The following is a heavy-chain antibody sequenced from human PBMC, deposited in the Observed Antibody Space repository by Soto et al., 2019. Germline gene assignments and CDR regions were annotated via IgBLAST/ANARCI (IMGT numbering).Heavy chain of an antibody. J-gene: IGHJ5*02. D-gene: IGHD3-22*01. V-gene: IGHV2-26*01. CDR3: ARGYDSSGYYWFDP. CDR1: GFSLSNARMG. Sequence: SGPTLVNPTETLTLTCTVSGFSLSNARMGVSWIRQPPGKALEWLAHIFSNDEKSYSTSLKSRLTISKDTSKSQVVLTMTNMDPVDTATYYCARGYDSSGYYWFDPWGQGTLVTVSS. CDR2: IFSNDEK.